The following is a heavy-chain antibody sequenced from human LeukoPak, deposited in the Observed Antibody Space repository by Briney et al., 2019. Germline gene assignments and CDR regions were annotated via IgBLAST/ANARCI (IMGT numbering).Heavy chain of an antibody. V-gene: IGHV3-23*01. Sequence: GGSLRLSCAASGFTFSSYAMSWVRQAPGKGLEWVSAISGSGGSTYYADSVKGRFTISRDNAKNSLYLQMNSLRAEDTAVYYCARKARTRDAFDIWGQGTMVTASS. CDR1: GFTFSSYA. J-gene: IGHJ3*02. D-gene: IGHD5-12*01. CDR3: ARKARTRDAFDI. CDR2: ISGSGGST.